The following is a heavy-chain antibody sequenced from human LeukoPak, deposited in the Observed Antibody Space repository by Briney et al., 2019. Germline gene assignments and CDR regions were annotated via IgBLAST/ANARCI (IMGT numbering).Heavy chain of an antibody. Sequence: SETLSLTCDVSGGSISSGGYSWSWIRQPPGKGLEWIGYIYHSGSAYYNPSLKSRITISVDRSKNHFPLRLSSVTAADTAVYYCARSFGGNSYLDYWGQGTLVTVSS. V-gene: IGHV4-30-2*01. CDR2: IYHSGSA. CDR3: ARSFGGNSYLDY. J-gene: IGHJ4*02. CDR1: GGSISSGGYS. D-gene: IGHD4-23*01.